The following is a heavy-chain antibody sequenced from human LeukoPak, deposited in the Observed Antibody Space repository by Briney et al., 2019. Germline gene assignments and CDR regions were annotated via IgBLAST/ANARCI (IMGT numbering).Heavy chain of an antibody. J-gene: IGHJ6*02. CDR1: GYTFPGYY. CDR3: ARYPGEPGGRYYYGMDV. CDR2: INPNRGGP. D-gene: IGHD3-16*01. V-gene: IGHV1-2*02. Sequence: ASVKVSCKASGYTFPGYYMHWVRQAPGQGVEGMGWINPNRGGPNYAQKLQGRVTMTRDTSSSTAYMELSRLRSDDTAVYYCARYPGEPGGRYYYGMDVWGQGTTVTVSS.